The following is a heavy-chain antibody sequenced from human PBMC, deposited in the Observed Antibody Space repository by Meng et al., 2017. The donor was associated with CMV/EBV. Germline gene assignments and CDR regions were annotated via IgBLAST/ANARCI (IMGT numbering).Heavy chain of an antibody. CDR2: ISSSSSTI. J-gene: IGHJ4*02. V-gene: IGHV3-48*04. D-gene: IGHD3-10*01. CDR3: ARAAGSLLRYYFDY. CDR1: GFTFSSYS. Sequence: GGSLRLSCAASGFTFSSYSMNWVRQAPGKGLEWVSYISSSSSTIYYADSVKGRFTISRDNAKNSLYLQMNSLRAEDTAVYYCARAAGSLLRYYFDYWGQGTLVTVSS.